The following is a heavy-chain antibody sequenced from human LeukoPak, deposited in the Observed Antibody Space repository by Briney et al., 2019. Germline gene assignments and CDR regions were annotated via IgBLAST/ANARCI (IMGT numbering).Heavy chain of an antibody. CDR3: ARDAGRGFAY. J-gene: IGHJ4*02. D-gene: IGHD5-24*01. Sequence: SETLSLTCTVSGGSISSYYWSWIRQPPGKGLEWIGYIYYSGSTNYNPSLKSRVTISVDTSKNQFSLKLSSVTAADTAVYYCARDAGRGFAYWGQGTLVTVSS. V-gene: IGHV4-59*01. CDR2: IYYSGST. CDR1: GGSISSYY.